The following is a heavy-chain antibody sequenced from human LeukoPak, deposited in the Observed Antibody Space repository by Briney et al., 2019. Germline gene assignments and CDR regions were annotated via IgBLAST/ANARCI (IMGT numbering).Heavy chain of an antibody. D-gene: IGHD1-20*01. V-gene: IGHV3-23*01. J-gene: IGHJ6*02. Sequence: QPGGSLRLSCAASGFTFSSYAVSWVRQAPGKGLEWVSAISGSGGSTYYADSVKGRFTISRDNSKNTLYLQMNSLRAEDTAVYYCAKDLYNWNDVWYYYYGMDVWGQGTTVTVSS. CDR1: GFTFSSYA. CDR3: AKDLYNWNDVWYYYYGMDV. CDR2: ISGSGGST.